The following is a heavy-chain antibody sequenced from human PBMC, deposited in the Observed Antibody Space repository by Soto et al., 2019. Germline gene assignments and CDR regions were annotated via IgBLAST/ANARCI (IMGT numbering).Heavy chain of an antibody. J-gene: IGHJ5*02. CDR2: IYYSGST. V-gene: IGHV4-59*08. D-gene: IGHD2-15*01. CDR3: ARQDRVVVEGRWFDP. Sequence: SETLSLTCTVSGGSISSYYWSWIRQPPGKGLEWIGHIYYSGSTYYNPSLKSRLTISVDKSKNQFSLNLTSVTAADTAVYYCARQDRVVVEGRWFDPWGQGTLVTVSS. CDR1: GGSISSYY.